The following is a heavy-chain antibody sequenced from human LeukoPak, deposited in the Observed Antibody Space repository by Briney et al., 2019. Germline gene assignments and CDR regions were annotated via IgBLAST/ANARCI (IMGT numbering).Heavy chain of an antibody. V-gene: IGHV4-34*01. CDR3: ARGRIKYYYGSGSYFPYYYYYMDV. CDR1: GGSFSGYY. J-gene: IGHJ6*03. Sequence: PSETLSLTCAVYGGSFSGYYWSWIRQPPGKGLEWIGEINHSGSTNYNPSPKSRVTISVDTSKNQFSLKLSSVTAADTAVYYCARGRIKYYYGSGSYFPYYYYYMDVWGKGTTVTVSS. CDR2: INHSGST. D-gene: IGHD3-10*01.